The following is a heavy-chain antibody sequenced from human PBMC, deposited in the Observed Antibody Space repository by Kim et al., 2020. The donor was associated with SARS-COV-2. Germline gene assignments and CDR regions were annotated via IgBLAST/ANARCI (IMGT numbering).Heavy chain of an antibody. CDR2: INAGNGNT. CDR1: GYTFTSYA. V-gene: IGHV1-3*01. CDR3: ARVAGAIRFRGDAFDI. Sequence: ASVKVSCKASGYTFTSYAMHWVRQAPGQRLEWMGWINAGNGNTKYSQKFQGRVTITRDTSASTAYMELSSLRSEDTAVYYCARVAGAIRFRGDAFDIWGQGTMVTVSS. D-gene: IGHD3-10*01. J-gene: IGHJ3*02.